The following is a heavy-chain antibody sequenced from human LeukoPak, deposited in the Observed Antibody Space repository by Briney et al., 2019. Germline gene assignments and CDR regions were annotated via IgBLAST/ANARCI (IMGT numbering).Heavy chain of an antibody. J-gene: IGHJ4*02. CDR3: ARQQGVQYLNFDY. D-gene: IGHD3-10*01. CDR2: INLIAGLT. CDR1: GYTFTNYY. V-gene: IGHV1-46*01. Sequence: ASVKVSCEASGYTFTNYYIHWLRQAPGQGPEWMGMINLIAGLTHYAPKFQGRVTMTRDTSTSTVYMELSSLGSEDTAVYYCARQQGVQYLNFDYWGQGALVTVSS.